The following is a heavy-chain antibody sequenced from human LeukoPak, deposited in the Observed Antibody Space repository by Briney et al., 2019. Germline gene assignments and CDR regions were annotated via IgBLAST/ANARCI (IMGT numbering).Heavy chain of an antibody. D-gene: IGHD3-10*01. J-gene: IGHJ3*02. CDR3: ARDLLPGVFDI. V-gene: IGHV4-59*01. CDR1: GVSISSYY. CDR2: IYYSGST. Sequence: SETLSLTCTVSGVSISSYYWSWVRQPPGKGLEWIGYIYYSGSTNYNPYLKSRVTISVDTSKNHFALKLSSVTAADTAVYYCARDLLPGVFDIWGQGTMVTVSS.